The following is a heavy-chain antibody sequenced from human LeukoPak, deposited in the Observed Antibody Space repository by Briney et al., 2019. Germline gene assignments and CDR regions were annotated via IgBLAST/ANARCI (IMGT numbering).Heavy chain of an antibody. CDR2: IYPGDSDT. D-gene: IGHD6-19*01. Sequence: GESLKISCKGSGYTFTSYWIGWVRQMPGRGLEWMGIIYPGDSDTRYSPSFQGQVTISADKSITTAYLQWSSLKASDTAMYYCARQMELRASGCYFDSWGQGILVTVSS. CDR1: GYTFTSYW. V-gene: IGHV5-51*01. J-gene: IGHJ4*02. CDR3: ARQMELRASGCYFDS.